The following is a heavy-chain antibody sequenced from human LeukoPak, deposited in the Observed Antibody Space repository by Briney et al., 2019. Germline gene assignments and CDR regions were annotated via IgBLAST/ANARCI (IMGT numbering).Heavy chain of an antibody. V-gene: IGHV1-8*01. Sequence: ASVKVSCKASGYTFTSYDINWVRQATGQGLEWMGWMNPNSGNTGYAQKFQGRVNMTRDTSISTAYMELSSLRSDDTAIYYCARVQVPGLAGDYWGQGTLVTVSS. CDR2: MNPNSGNT. J-gene: IGHJ4*02. D-gene: IGHD3/OR15-3a*01. CDR3: ARVQVPGLAGDY. CDR1: GYTFTSYD.